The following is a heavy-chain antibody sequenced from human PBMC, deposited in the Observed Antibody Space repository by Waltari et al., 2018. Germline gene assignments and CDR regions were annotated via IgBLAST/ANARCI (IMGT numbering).Heavy chain of an antibody. Sequence: QVQLQESGPGLVRPSGTLSLTCAVSGGSISSSNWWSWVRQPPGKGLEWIGEIYHSGSTNYNPSLKSRVTISVDKSKNQFSLKLSSVTAADTAVYYCATIDWTMTTVTHGGYWGQGTLVTVSS. CDR3: ATIDWTMTTVTHGGY. V-gene: IGHV4-4*02. CDR1: GGSISSSNW. J-gene: IGHJ4*02. D-gene: IGHD4-17*01. CDR2: IYHSGST.